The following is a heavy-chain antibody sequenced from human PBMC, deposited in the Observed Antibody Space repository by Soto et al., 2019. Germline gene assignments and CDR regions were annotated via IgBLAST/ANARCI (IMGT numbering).Heavy chain of an antibody. CDR3: ARRAETNGWNGFGADKYYFDF. Sequence: ASVKVSCKASGYTFTSYDIYWVRQTTGQGLEWMGWMNPNTGNSGYAQKFQGRVTMTSDTSISTAHMELSSLRSEDTAVYYCARRAETNGWNGFGADKYYFDFWGQGTLVTVSS. CDR1: GYTFTSYD. J-gene: IGHJ4*02. V-gene: IGHV1-8*01. CDR2: MNPNTGNS. D-gene: IGHD1-1*01.